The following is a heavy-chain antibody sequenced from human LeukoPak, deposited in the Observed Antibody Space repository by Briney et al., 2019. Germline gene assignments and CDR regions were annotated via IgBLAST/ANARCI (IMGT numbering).Heavy chain of an antibody. CDR1: GYTFTSYG. CDR2: ISPYNGNT. CDR3: ARGHYDFWSGEGDYFDY. Sequence: ASVKVSCKTYGYTFTSYGISWVRQAPAQGLEWMGWISPYNGNTNYAQKLKGRVTMTTDTSTSTAYMELRSLRSDDTAVYYCARGHYDFWSGEGDYFDYWGQGTLVTVSS. D-gene: IGHD3-3*01. J-gene: IGHJ4*02. V-gene: IGHV1-18*01.